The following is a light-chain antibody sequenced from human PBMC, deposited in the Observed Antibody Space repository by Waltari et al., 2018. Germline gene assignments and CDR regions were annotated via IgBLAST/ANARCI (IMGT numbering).Light chain of an antibody. CDR3: QQYYSSPIS. J-gene: IGKJ5*01. CDR2: WAS. Sequence: EIVMTQSPDSLAVSLGERAAINCKSSRSVLYNSKNKNYLAWYQQKPRQPPTLLNNWASSRESGVPDRFSGSGSGTDFNLTISSLQAEDVAVYYCQQYYSSPISFGQGTRLEIK. V-gene: IGKV4-1*01. CDR1: RSVLYNSKNKNY.